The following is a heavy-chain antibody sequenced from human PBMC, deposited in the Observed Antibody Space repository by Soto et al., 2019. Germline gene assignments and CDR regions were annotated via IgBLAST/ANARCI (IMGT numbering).Heavy chain of an antibody. D-gene: IGHD3-9*01. J-gene: IGHJ6*03. V-gene: IGHV1-8*01. CDR1: GYTYTSCD. Sequence: ASVKVCCKASGYTYTSCDIKWVRQATGQGLEWMGWMNPNRGNTGYAQKFKGRVTMTRTPSIRTAYMELSSLRSEDTAVYYCARESTKVDDILTGYPYYYMDVWGKGTTVTVSS. CDR3: ARESTKVDDILTGYPYYYMDV. CDR2: MNPNRGNT.